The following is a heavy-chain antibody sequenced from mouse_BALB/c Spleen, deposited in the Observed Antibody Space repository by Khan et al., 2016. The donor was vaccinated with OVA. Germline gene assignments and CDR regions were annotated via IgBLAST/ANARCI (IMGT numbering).Heavy chain of an antibody. CDR2: ISYSGST. J-gene: IGHJ2*01. CDR1: GYSITSGYG. Sequence: EVELVESGPGLEKPSQSLSLTCTVTGYSITSGYGWNWIRQFPGNKLEWMGYISYSGSTNYNPSLKGRISITRDTSKNQSFLQLNTGTTVDTSTYYGTRTARITYWGQGTTLPVS. D-gene: IGHD1-2*01. V-gene: IGHV3-2*02. CDR3: TRTARITY.